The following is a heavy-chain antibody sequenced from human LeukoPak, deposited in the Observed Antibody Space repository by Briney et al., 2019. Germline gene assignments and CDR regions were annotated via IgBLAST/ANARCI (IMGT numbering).Heavy chain of an antibody. CDR1: GFTFSSYA. Sequence: PGRSLRLSCAASGFTFSSYAMHWVRQAPGKGLEWVAVISYDGSNKYYADSVKGRFTISRDNSKNTLYLQMNSLRAEDTAVYYCAKVSWIQPLVWGQGTMVTVSS. D-gene: IGHD5-18*01. CDR2: ISYDGSNK. V-gene: IGHV3-30-3*01. J-gene: IGHJ3*01. CDR3: AKVSWIQPLV.